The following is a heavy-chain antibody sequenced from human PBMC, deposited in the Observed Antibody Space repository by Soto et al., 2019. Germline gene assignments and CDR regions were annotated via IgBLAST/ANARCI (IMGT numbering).Heavy chain of an antibody. Sequence: XESLRLSCAASGFTFSSYEMNWVRQAPGKGLEWVSYISSSGSTIYYADSVKGRFTISRDNAKNSLYLQMNSLRAEDTAVYYCARDDRRYYYDSSGYYFDAFDICGQGTMVTVSS. V-gene: IGHV3-48*03. D-gene: IGHD3-22*01. CDR3: ARDDRRYYYDSSGYYFDAFDI. CDR1: GFTFSSYE. J-gene: IGHJ3*02. CDR2: ISSSGSTI.